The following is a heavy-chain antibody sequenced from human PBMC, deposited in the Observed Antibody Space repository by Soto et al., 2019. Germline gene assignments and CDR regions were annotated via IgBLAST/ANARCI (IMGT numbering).Heavy chain of an antibody. V-gene: IGHV4-31*03. CDR1: GGSISSGGYY. D-gene: IGHD3-16*02. CDR3: ARVQRGELSLNFDY. Sequence: QVQLQESGPGLVKPSQTLSLTCTVSGGSISSGGYYWSWIRQHPGKGLEWIGYIYYSGSTYYNPSLKGRVTISVDTSKNQFSLKLSSVTAADTAVYYCARVQRGELSLNFDYWGQGTLVTVSS. CDR2: IYYSGST. J-gene: IGHJ4*02.